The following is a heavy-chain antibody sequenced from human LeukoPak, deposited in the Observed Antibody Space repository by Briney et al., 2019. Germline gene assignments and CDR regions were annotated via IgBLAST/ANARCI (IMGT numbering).Heavy chain of an antibody. CDR2: IYYSGST. V-gene: IGHV4-59*01. Sequence: SETLSLTCAVSGGSISTYYWSWIRQPPGKGLEWIGYIYYSGSTNYSPSLKSRVTISVDTSKNQFSLNLSSVTAADTAVYYCARDSVADGYYYFDYWGQGTLVTVSS. D-gene: IGHD5-24*01. J-gene: IGHJ4*02. CDR3: ARDSVADGYYYFDY. CDR1: GGSISTYY.